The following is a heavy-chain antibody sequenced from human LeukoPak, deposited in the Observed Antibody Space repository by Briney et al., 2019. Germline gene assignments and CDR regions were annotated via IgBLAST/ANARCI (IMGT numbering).Heavy chain of an antibody. CDR3: AKDTTYSGSYYGGEFDY. Sequence: PGGSLRLSCAASGFTFDDYAMHWVRQAPGKGLEWVSGISWNSGSIGYADSVEGRFTISRDNAKNSLYLQMNSLRAEDTALYYCAKDTTYSGSYYGGEFDYWGQGTLVTVSS. CDR2: ISWNSGSI. J-gene: IGHJ4*02. V-gene: IGHV3-9*01. CDR1: GFTFDDYA. D-gene: IGHD1-26*01.